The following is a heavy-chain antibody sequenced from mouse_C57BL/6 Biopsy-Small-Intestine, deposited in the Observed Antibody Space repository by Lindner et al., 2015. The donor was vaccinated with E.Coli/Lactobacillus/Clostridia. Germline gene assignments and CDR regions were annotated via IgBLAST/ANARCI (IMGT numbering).Heavy chain of an antibody. V-gene: IGHV9-1*02. Sequence: VKVSCKTSGYSFTSYRVNWVRQVPGQGLEWMGWFNTITGNPKTAQDFTGRYVFSLDTSAATAYLQINNLRAEDSAVYYCAIAVAGTPGEFDFWGQGTPVTVSS. CDR3: AIAVAGTPGEFDF. CDR2: FNTITGNP. D-gene: IGHD3-1*01. J-gene: IGHJ4*01. CDR1: GYSFTSYR.